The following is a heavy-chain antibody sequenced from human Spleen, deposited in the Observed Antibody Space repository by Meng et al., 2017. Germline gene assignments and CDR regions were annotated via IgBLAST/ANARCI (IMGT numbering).Heavy chain of an antibody. V-gene: IGHV3-7*03. CDR2: IKEDGSEE. J-gene: IGHJ3*02. CDR3: AKDKAGYSSGWYWAFDI. D-gene: IGHD6-19*01. Sequence: GESLKISCAVSGFTFSTYWMSWVRQAPGKGLEWVAKIKEDGSEEYYVDSVKGRFTVSRDNAKNSLYLQMNSLRAEDTALYYCAKDKAGYSSGWYWAFDIWGQGTMVTVSS. CDR1: GFTFSTYW.